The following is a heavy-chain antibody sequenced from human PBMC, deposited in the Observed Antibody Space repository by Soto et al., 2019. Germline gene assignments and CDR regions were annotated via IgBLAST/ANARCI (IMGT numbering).Heavy chain of an antibody. CDR1: GGSFSGYY. Sequence: QVQLQQWGAGLLKPSETLSLTCAVYGGSFSGYYWSWIRQPPGKGLEWIGEINHSGSTNYNPSLKSRVTISVDTSKNQFSLKLSSVTAADTAMYYCARGVRFDPWGQGTLVTVSS. CDR2: INHSGST. V-gene: IGHV4-34*01. J-gene: IGHJ5*02. CDR3: ARGVRFDP.